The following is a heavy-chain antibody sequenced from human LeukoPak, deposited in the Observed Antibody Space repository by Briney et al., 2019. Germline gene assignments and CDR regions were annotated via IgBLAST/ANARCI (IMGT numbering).Heavy chain of an antibody. V-gene: IGHV3-23*01. Sequence: GGSLRLSCAASGFTFSSYAMSCVRQAPGKGLEWVSAISGSGGNTYYADSVKGRFTISRDNSKNTLYLQMNSLRAEDTAVYYCAKAKTMTHDAFDIWGQGTMVTVSS. CDR2: ISGSGGNT. CDR1: GFTFSSYA. CDR3: AKAKTMTHDAFDI. D-gene: IGHD3-22*01. J-gene: IGHJ3*02.